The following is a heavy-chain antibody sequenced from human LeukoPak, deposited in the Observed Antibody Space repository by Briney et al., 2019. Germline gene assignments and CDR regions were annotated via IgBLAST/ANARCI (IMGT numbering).Heavy chain of an antibody. V-gene: IGHV6-1*01. Sequence: SQTLSLTCAISGDSVSSNSAAWNWIRQSPSRGLEWLGRTYYRSKWYNDYAESVKSRITINPDTSKNQFSLQLNSVTPDNTAVYFCARSHGGSSNWFDPWGQGTLVTVSS. CDR1: GDSVSSNSAA. CDR3: ARSHGGSSNWFDP. J-gene: IGHJ5*02. CDR2: TYYRSKWYN. D-gene: IGHD2-15*01.